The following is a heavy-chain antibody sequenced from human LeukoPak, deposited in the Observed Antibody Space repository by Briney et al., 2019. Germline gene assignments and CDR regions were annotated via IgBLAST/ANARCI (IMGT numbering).Heavy chain of an antibody. D-gene: IGHD3-22*01. CDR1: GGSISSGSYY. CDR3: ARKSGYYYNGFDY. Sequence: PSETLSLSCTVSGGSISSGSYYWSWIRQPPGKGLEWIGEINHSGSTNYNPSLKSRVTISVDTSKNQFSLKLSSVTAADTAVYYCARKSGYYYNGFDYWGQGTLVTVSS. V-gene: IGHV4-39*07. J-gene: IGHJ4*02. CDR2: INHSGST.